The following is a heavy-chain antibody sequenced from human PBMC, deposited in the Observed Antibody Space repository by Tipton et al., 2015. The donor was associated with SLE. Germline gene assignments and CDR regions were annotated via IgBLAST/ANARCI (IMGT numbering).Heavy chain of an antibody. J-gene: IGHJ4*02. D-gene: IGHD6-6*01. CDR2: INHSGST. V-gene: IGHV4-34*01. Sequence: TLSLTCAVYGGSFSGYYWSWIRQPPGKGLEWIGEINHSGSTNYNPSLKSRVTISVDTSKNQFSLKLSSVTAADTAVYYCAGHGGLYSSSSGAFGYWGQGTLVTVSS. CDR1: GGSFSGYY. CDR3: AGHGGLYSSSSGAFGY.